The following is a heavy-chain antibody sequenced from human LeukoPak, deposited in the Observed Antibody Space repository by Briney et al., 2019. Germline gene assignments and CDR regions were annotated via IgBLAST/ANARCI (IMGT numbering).Heavy chain of an antibody. CDR3: AVLRSYRSCPPADY. CDR1: GFTFSSYS. CDR2: ISSSSSYI. J-gene: IGHJ4*02. Sequence: GGSLRLSCAASGFTFSSYSMNWVRQAPGKGLEWGSSISSSSSYIYYAGSVKGRFTISGDNAKNSLYLQMNSLRAEDTAVYYCAVLRSYRSCPPADYWGQGTLVTVSS. V-gene: IGHV3-21*01. D-gene: IGHD3-16*02.